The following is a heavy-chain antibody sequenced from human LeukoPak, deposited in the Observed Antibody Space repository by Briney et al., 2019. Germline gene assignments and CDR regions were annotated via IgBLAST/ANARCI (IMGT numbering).Heavy chain of an antibody. Sequence: GRSLRLSCAASGFTFSSYAMTWVRQAPGKGLEWVSAISGGGGNTYYADSVKGRFTISRDNPRNTLYLQMNSLRAEDTAVYYCAKESRYYYDTSGSPDSWGQGILVTVSS. CDR2: ISGGGGNT. D-gene: IGHD3-22*01. CDR3: AKESRYYYDTSGSPDS. CDR1: GFTFSSYA. J-gene: IGHJ4*02. V-gene: IGHV3-23*01.